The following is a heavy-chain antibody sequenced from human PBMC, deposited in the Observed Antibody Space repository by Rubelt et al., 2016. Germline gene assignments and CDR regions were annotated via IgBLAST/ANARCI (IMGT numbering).Heavy chain of an antibody. D-gene: IGHD3-3*01. V-gene: IGHV1-69*01. J-gene: IGHJ6*02. CDR3: ARGWSGYYSYYYGMDV. Sequence: GSTSYAQKFQGRVTITADESTSTAYMELSSLRSEDTAVYYCARGWSGYYSYYYGMDVWGQGTTVTVSS. CDR2: GST.